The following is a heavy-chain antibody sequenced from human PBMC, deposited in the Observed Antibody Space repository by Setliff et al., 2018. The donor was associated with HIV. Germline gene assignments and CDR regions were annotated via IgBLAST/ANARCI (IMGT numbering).Heavy chain of an antibody. CDR1: GFTFSSYS. D-gene: IGHD6-19*01. Sequence: AGGSLRLSCAASGFTFSSYSMNWVRQAPGKGLEWVSYISSSSSTIYYADSVKGRFTISRDNAKNSLYLQMNSLRAEDTAVYYCARDSGGWYPTGDYYYYYMDVWGKGTTVTVSS. V-gene: IGHV3-48*01. CDR2: ISSSSSTI. CDR3: ARDSGGWYPTGDYYYYYMDV. J-gene: IGHJ6*03.